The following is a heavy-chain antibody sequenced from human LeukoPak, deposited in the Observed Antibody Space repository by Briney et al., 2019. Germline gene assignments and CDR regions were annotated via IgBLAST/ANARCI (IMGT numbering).Heavy chain of an antibody. D-gene: IGHD3-9*01. CDR3: ASPVYDILTGYYKDDDY. J-gene: IGHJ4*02. CDR2: ISYDGSNK. CDR1: GFTFSSYA. V-gene: IGHV3-30-3*01. Sequence: GRSLRLSCAASGFTFSSYAMHWVRQAPGKGLEWVAVISYDGSNKYYADSVKGRFTISRDNSKNTLYLQMNSLRAEDTAVYYCASPVYDILTGYYKDDDYWGQGTLVTVSS.